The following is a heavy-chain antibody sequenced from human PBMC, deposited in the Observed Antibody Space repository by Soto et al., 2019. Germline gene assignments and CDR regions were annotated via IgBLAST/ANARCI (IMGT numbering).Heavy chain of an antibody. V-gene: IGHV4-59*01. CDR2: IYYSGNT. J-gene: IGHJ5*02. CDR1: GGSISTYY. D-gene: IGHD1-26*01. CDR3: ARKRSEGPENWFDP. Sequence: PSETLSLTCTVSGGSISTYYWSWIRQPPGKGLEWIGYIYYSGNTNYNPSLKSRVTISADTSKNQFSLKLSSVTAADTAVYFCARKRSEGPENWFDPWGQGTLVTVSS.